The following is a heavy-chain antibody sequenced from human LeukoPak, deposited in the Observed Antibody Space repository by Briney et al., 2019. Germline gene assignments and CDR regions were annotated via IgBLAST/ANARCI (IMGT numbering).Heavy chain of an antibody. CDR2: IYISGTT. CDR1: DDPINRGVYY. D-gene: IGHD1-1*01. V-gene: IGHV4-61*09. J-gene: IGHJ5*02. Sequence: PSESLSLTCTLSDDPINRGVYYWNWIRQPAGKGLELIGHIYISGTTTNSSPSLKRRPAISLDTCQNHFSLERSPVTAPDMAVYYCAILRYNWNNLDPWGQGTLVTVSS. CDR3: AILRYNWNNLDP.